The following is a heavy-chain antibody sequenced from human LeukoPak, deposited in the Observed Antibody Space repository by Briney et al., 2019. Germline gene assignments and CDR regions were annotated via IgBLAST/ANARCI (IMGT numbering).Heavy chain of an antibody. Sequence: GGSLRLSCAASGFTFSSYSMNWVRQAPGKGLEWVSSISSSSSYIYYADSVKGRFTISRDNAKNSPYLQMNSLRAEDTAVYYCARDSVAGYEVYFDYWGQGTLVTVSS. V-gene: IGHV3-21*01. CDR3: ARDSVAGYEVYFDY. J-gene: IGHJ4*02. CDR1: GFTFSSYS. CDR2: ISSSSSYI. D-gene: IGHD5-12*01.